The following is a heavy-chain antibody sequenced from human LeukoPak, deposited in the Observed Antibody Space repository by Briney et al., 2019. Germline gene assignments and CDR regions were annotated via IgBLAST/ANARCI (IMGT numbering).Heavy chain of an antibody. CDR1: GFTFSDYY. J-gene: IGHJ3*02. Sequence: GGSLRLSCAASGFTFSDYYMSWIRQAPGKGLEWVSYISSSGSTIYYADSVKGRFTISRDNAKNSLYLQMNSLRAEDTAVYYCARQPPLYSSWYAFDIWGQGTMVTVSS. CDR3: ARQPPLYSSWYAFDI. V-gene: IGHV3-11*04. D-gene: IGHD6-13*01. CDR2: ISSSGSTI.